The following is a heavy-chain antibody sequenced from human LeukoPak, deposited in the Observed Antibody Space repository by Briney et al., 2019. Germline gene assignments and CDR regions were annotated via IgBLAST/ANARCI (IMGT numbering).Heavy chain of an antibody. CDR2: ISGSGGST. CDR1: GFTFSSYA. D-gene: IGHD1-7*01. V-gene: IGHV3-23*01. CDR3: AKGRRSRTGTTGDAFDI. Sequence: GGSLRLSCAASGFTFSSYAMSWVRQAPGKGLEWVSAISGSGGSTYYADSVKGRFTISRDNSKNTLYLQMNSLRAEDTAVYYCAKGRRSRTGTTGDAFDIWGQGTMVTVSS. J-gene: IGHJ3*02.